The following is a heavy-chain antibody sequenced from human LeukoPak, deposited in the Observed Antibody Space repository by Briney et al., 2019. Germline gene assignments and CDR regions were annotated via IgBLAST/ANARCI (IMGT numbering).Heavy chain of an antibody. D-gene: IGHD3-10*01. J-gene: IGHJ4*02. CDR2: IYYSGST. CDR1: GGSITSYY. Sequence: PSETLSLTCTVSGGSITSYYWSWIRQPPGKGLEWIAYIYYSGSTKYNPSLKSRVTMSVDTSKNQFSLKVHSATAADTAGYYCARALGPYGSGSSYYFDYWGQGTLLTVSS. CDR3: ARALGPYGSGSSYYFDY. V-gene: IGHV4-59*01.